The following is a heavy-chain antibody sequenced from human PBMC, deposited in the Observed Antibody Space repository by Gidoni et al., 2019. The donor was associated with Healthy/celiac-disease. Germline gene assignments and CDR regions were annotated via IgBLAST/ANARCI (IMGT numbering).Heavy chain of an antibody. J-gene: IGHJ4*02. CDR1: GFPFSSYS. D-gene: IGHD5-12*01. CDR3: ARDYPRGYSGYDWDY. Sequence: EVQLVESGGGLVQPGGSLRLSCAASGFPFSSYSMNWVRQAPGKGLEWVSYISSSSSTIYYADSVKGRFTISRDNAKNSLYLQMNSLRAEDTAVYYCARDYPRGYSGYDWDYWGQGTLVTVSS. V-gene: IGHV3-48*01. CDR2: ISSSSSTI.